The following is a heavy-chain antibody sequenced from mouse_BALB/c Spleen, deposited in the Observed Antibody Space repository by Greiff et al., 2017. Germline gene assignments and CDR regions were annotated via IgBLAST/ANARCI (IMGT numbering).Heavy chain of an antibody. D-gene: IGHD2-2*01. Sequence: EVKLVESGGGLVKPGGSLKLSCAASGFTFSDYYMYWVRQTPEKRLEWVATISDGGSYTYYPDSVKGRFTISRDNAKNNLYLEMSSLRSEDTAMYYCARGGYDPYYYAMDYWGQGTSVTVSS. V-gene: IGHV5-4*02. CDR3: ARGGYDPYYYAMDY. CDR2: ISDGGSYT. J-gene: IGHJ4*01. CDR1: GFTFSDYY.